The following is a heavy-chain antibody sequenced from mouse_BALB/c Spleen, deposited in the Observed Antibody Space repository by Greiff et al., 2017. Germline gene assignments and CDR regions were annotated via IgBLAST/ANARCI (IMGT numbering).Heavy chain of an antibody. CDR1: GYTFTSYY. Sequence: QVQLKQSGPELVKPGASVKMSCKASGYTFTSYYIHWVKQRPGQGLEWIGWIYPGDGSTKYNEKFKGKTTLTADKSSSTAYMLLSSLTSEDSAIYFCARLYGYSYYYAMDYWGQGTSVTVSS. V-gene: IGHV1S56*01. CDR3: ARLYGYSYYYAMDY. D-gene: IGHD2-2*01. CDR2: IYPGDGST. J-gene: IGHJ4*01.